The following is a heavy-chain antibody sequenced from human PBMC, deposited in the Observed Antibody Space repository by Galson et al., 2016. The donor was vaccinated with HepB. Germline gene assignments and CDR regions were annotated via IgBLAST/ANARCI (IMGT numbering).Heavy chain of an antibody. CDR2: IYPGASDT. J-gene: IGHJ5*02. V-gene: IGHV5-51*01. Sequence: QSGAEVKKPGESLKISCQGFGFSFTNYWIGWVRQMPGKGLEWMGLIYPGASDTSYSPSFEGQVTISADKSISTAYLQWSSLKASDTAIYYCARQWGLIVATGPFDPWGQGTLVTVSS. D-gene: IGHD6-13*01. CDR1: GFSFTNYW. CDR3: ARQWGLIVATGPFDP.